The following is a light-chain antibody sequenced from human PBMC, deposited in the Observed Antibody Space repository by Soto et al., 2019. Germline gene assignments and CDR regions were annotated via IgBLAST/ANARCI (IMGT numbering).Light chain of an antibody. CDR3: GTWNKSMSVGV. J-gene: IGLJ2*01. CDR2: DNN. V-gene: IGLV1-51*01. Sequence: QSVLTQPPSVSAAPGQKVTISCSGTSSNFENNYVSWYQQLPGTAPKLLIYDNNKRPSGIPDRFSGSQSGPSATLGITGLQTGDEDDYYCGTWNKSMSVGVFGGGTQLTVL. CDR1: SSNFENNY.